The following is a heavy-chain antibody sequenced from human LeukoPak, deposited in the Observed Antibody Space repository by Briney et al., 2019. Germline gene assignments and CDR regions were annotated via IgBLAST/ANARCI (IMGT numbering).Heavy chain of an antibody. CDR3: VRGGYCGSASCRGWFDP. J-gene: IGHJ5*02. V-gene: IGHV3-30*04. Sequence: PGGSLRLSCAASGISFSRYAMHWVRQAPGKGLEWVAVISYDGSTEYYADSVKGRFTISRDNSKNTLYVQMNSPRVDDTAVYYCVRGGYCGSASCRGWFDPWGQGTLVTVSS. CDR2: ISYDGSTE. CDR1: GISFSRYA. D-gene: IGHD2-2*03.